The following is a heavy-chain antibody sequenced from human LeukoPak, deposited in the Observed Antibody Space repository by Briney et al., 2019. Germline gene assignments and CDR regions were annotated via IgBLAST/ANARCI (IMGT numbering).Heavy chain of an antibody. CDR1: GGSISSYY. CDR2: TYYIGST. Sequence: SETLSLTCTVSGGSISSYYWSWIRQPPGKGLGWMGYTYYIGSTSYNPSSKSRVTISVDTSKKQFSLKLSSVTAADTAFYYCARYIVSYPHDAFDIWGQGTMVTVSS. V-gene: IGHV4-59*01. D-gene: IGHD1-26*01. CDR3: ARYIVSYPHDAFDI. J-gene: IGHJ3*02.